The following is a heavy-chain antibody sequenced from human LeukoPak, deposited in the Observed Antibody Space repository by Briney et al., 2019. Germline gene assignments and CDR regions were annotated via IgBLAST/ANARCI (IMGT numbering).Heavy chain of an antibody. CDR1: GGSISSSSYY. V-gene: IGHV4-39*01. CDR3: ARSGSYPL. CDR2: IYYSGST. D-gene: IGHD1-26*01. Sequence: SETLSLTCTVSGGSISSSSYYWGWIRQPPGKGLEWIGSIYYSGSTYYNPSLKSRVTISVDTSKNQFSLKLSSVTAADTAVYYCARSGSYPLWGQGTLVTVSS. J-gene: IGHJ4*02.